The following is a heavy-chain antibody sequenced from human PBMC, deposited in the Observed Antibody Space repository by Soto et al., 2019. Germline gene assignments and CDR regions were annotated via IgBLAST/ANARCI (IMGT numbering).Heavy chain of an antibody. J-gene: IGHJ3*02. CDR1: GFSFGDYA. D-gene: IGHD2-21*01. Sequence: PGGSLRLSCTGFGFSFGDYAMSWFRQAPGKGLEWVGFIRSGAYGGATQYAASVNGRFTISRDDSRSIAYLQMSSLKSEDTAVYYCFRDEANNFGNRDYSRDDFDIWGQGTMGTVAS. V-gene: IGHV3-49*03. CDR2: IRSGAYGGAT. CDR3: FRDEANNFGNRDYSRDDFDI.